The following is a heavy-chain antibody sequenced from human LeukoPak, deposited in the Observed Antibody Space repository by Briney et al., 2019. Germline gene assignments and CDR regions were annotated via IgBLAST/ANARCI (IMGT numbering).Heavy chain of an antibody. Sequence: ASVKVSCKAFGHSLTSYSMHWVRQAPGQGLEWMGIINPSGGSTSYAQKFQGRITMTRDTPTSTVYMEVTSLRSEDTAVYYCARGFDGLRLKGQYFDYWGQGTLVTVSS. CDR1: GHSLTSYS. J-gene: IGHJ4*02. CDR2: INPSGGST. D-gene: IGHD5/OR15-5a*01. CDR3: ARGFDGLRLKGQYFDY. V-gene: IGHV1-46*01.